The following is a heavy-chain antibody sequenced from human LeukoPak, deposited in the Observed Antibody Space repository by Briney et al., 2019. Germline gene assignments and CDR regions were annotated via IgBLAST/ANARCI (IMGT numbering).Heavy chain of an antibody. V-gene: IGHV3-23*01. J-gene: IGHJ6*02. CDR2: IIGSGGTT. CDR3: AKSEENYYFYGMDV. CDR1: GFSFSTYS. Sequence: PGGSLRLSCAASGFSFSTYSMNWVRQAPGKGLEWVSIIIGSGGTTYYADSVKGRFTISRDNSKNTLYLQMNSLRAEDTAVYYCAKSEENYYFYGMDVWGQGTTVTVSS.